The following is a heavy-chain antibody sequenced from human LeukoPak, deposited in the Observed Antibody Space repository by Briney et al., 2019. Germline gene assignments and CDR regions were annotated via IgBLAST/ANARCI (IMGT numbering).Heavy chain of an antibody. V-gene: IGHV5-51*01. CDR3: ARRDYGGHAAYFDY. CDR2: IFPRDSDT. Sequence: GGSLQISCQGSGYTFTNNWIGWVRPVPGKGLEWMGIIFPRDSDTVYSPSFQGQVTMSVDKSISTAYLQWSSLKASDTAIYYCARRDYGGHAAYFDYWGQGTLVTVSS. D-gene: IGHD4-23*01. J-gene: IGHJ4*02. CDR1: GYTFTNNW.